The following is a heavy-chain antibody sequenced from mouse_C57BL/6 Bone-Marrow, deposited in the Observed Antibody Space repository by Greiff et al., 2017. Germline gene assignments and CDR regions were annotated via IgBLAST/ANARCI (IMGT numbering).Heavy chain of an antibody. D-gene: IGHD2-5*01. CDR3: AKMDSNYVDWYFDV. Sequence: QVQLKQSGPGLVQPSQSLSITCTVSGFSLTSYGVHWVRQPPGKGLEWLGVIWSGGSTDYNAAFISRLSISKDNSKSQVFFKMNSRQADDTAIYYCAKMDSNYVDWYFDVWGTGTTVTVSS. CDR1: GFSLTSYG. J-gene: IGHJ1*03. V-gene: IGHV2-4*01. CDR2: IWSGGST.